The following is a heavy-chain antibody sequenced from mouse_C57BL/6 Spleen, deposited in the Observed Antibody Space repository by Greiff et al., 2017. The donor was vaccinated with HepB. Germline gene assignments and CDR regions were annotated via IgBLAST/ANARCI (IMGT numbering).Heavy chain of an antibody. CDR1: GFTFSNYW. CDR2: IRLKSDNYAT. Sequence: EVKLVESGGGLVQPGGSMKLSCVASGFTFSNYWMNWVRQSPEKGLEWVAQIRLKSDNYATHYAESVKGRFTISSDDSKSSVYLQMNNLRAEDTGIYYCTGLDSSGYLDYWGQGTTLTVSS. D-gene: IGHD3-2*02. CDR3: TGLDSSGYLDY. J-gene: IGHJ2*01. V-gene: IGHV6-3*01.